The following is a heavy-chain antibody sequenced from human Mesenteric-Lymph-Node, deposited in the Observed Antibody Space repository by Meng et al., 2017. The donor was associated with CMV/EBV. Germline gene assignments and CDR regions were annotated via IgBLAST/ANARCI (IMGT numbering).Heavy chain of an antibody. D-gene: IGHD6-19*01. V-gene: IGHV3-23*01. CDR1: GFTFSTYA. CDR2: ITSSGGST. CDR3: AKVGGGQWRLPYDY. Sequence: GGSLRLSCAASGFTFSTYAMIWVRQAPGKGLEWVSTITSSGGSTYYADSVKGRFTISRDNSKNTLYLQMNSLRPEDTAVYYCAKVGGGQWRLPYDYGGQGTLVTVSS. J-gene: IGHJ4*02.